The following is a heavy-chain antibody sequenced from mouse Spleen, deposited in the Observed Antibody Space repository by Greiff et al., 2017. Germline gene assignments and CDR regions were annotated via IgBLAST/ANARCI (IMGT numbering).Heavy chain of an antibody. V-gene: IGHV1-15*01. CDR1: GYTFTDYE. CDR3: TKAYYSNSAWFAY. D-gene: IGHD2-5*01. J-gene: IGHJ3*01. CDR2: IDPETGGT. Sequence: QVQLQQSGAELVRPGASVTLSCKASGYTFTDYEMHWVKQTPVHGLEWIGAIDPETGGTAYNQKFKGKAILTAAKSSSTAYMELRSLTSEDSAVYYCTKAYYSNSAWFAYWGQGTLVTVSA.